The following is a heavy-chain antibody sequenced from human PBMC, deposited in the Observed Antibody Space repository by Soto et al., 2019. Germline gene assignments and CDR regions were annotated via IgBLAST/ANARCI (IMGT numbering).Heavy chain of an antibody. CDR3: ARDIKSITMIVVVGLDY. CDR2: ISYDGSNK. CDR1: GFTFSSYA. D-gene: IGHD3-22*01. V-gene: IGHV3-30-3*01. Sequence: GGSLRLSCAASGFTFSSYAMHWVRQAPGKGLEWVAVISYDGSNKYYADSVKGRFTISRDNSKNTLYLQMNSLRAEDTAVYYCARDIKSITMIVVVGLDYWGQGTLVTVSS. J-gene: IGHJ4*02.